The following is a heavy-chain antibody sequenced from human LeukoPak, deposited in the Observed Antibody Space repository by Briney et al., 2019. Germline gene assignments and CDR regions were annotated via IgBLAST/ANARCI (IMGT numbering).Heavy chain of an antibody. J-gene: IGHJ4*02. V-gene: IGHV3-30*04. D-gene: IGHD3-10*01. CDR2: ISYDGSNK. CDR3: ATVSGFGDY. CDR1: GFTFSSYA. Sequence: GRSLRLSCAASGFTFSSYAMHWVRQAPGKGLEWVAVISYDGSNKYYADSVKGRFTISRDNSKNTLYLQMNSLRAEDTAVYYCATVSGFGDYWGQGTLVTVSS.